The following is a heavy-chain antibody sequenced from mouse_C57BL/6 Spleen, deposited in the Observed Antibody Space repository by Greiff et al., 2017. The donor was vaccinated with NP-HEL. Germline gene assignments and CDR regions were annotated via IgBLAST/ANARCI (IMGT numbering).Heavy chain of an antibody. CDR2: INPYNGDT. CDR3: ASYYGSSYFDY. J-gene: IGHJ2*01. Sequence: VQLQQSGPVLVKPGASVKMSCKASGYTFTDYYMNWVKQSHGKSLEWIGVINPYNGDTNYNQKFKGKATLTVDKSSSTAYMELNSLTSEDSAVYYCASYYGSSYFDYWGQGTTLTVSS. V-gene: IGHV1-19*01. CDR1: GYTFTDYY. D-gene: IGHD1-1*01.